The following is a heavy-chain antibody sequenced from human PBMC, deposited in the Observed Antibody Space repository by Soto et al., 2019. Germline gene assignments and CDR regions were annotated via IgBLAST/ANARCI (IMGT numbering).Heavy chain of an antibody. Sequence: QVQLQQWGAGLLKPSETLSLTCAVYGGSFSGYYWSWIRQPPGKGLEWIGEINHSGSTNYNPSLTSRVTISVDTSKNHFSLKLSSVTAADTAVYYCARTDIVVVPAAMTRRRGPRFDPWGQGTLVTVSS. J-gene: IGHJ5*02. CDR1: GGSFSGYY. CDR3: ARTDIVVVPAAMTRRRGPRFDP. CDR2: INHSGST. V-gene: IGHV4-34*01. D-gene: IGHD2-2*01.